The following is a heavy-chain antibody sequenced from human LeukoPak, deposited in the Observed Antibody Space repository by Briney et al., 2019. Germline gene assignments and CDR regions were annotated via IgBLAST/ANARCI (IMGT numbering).Heavy chain of an antibody. J-gene: IGHJ6*02. CDR3: ARPQWRKYYYGMDV. Sequence: SETLSLTCAVYGGSFSGYYWSWIRQPPGKGLEWIGEINHSGSTNYNPSLKSRVTISVDTSKNQFSLKLSSVTAADTAVYYCARPQWRKYYYGMDVWGQGTTVTVSS. D-gene: IGHD6-19*01. CDR2: INHSGST. CDR1: GGSFSGYY. V-gene: IGHV4-34*01.